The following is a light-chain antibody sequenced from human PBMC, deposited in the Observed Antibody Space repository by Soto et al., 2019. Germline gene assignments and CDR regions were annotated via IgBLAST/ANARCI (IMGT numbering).Light chain of an antibody. V-gene: IGKV3-20*01. CDR3: QQFGGSPPRLT. Sequence: EIVLTQSPGTLSLSPGERATLSCRASQSVSSSYLAWYQQKPGQAPRLLIYATSSRVTGVPDRFSGSGSGTEFTHTINRLEPEDFAVYYCQQFGGSPPRLTFGGGTKVEIK. CDR1: QSVSSSY. CDR2: ATS. J-gene: IGKJ4*01.